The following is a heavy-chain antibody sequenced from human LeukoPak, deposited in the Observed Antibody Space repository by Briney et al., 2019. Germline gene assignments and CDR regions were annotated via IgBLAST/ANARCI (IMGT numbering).Heavy chain of an antibody. D-gene: IGHD3-16*01. CDR2: IRYDGSNK. Sequence: TGGSLRLSCAASGFTFSSYGMHWVRQAPGKGLEWVAFIRYDGSNKYYADSVKGRFTISRDNSKNTLYLQMNSLRAEDTAVYYCARDFIGDFDYWGQGTLVTVSS. J-gene: IGHJ4*02. CDR3: ARDFIGDFDY. V-gene: IGHV3-30*02. CDR1: GFTFSSYG.